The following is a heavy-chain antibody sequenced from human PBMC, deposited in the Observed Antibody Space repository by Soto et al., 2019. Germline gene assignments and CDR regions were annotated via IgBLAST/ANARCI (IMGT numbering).Heavy chain of an antibody. CDR1: GYTFTSYG. Sequence: ASVKVSCKASGYTFTSYGISWVRQAPGQGLEWMGWISAYNGNTNYAQKLQGRVTMTTDTSTIKAYMELRSLRSDDTAVYYCAREGTRHDSSGYYYWFDPWGQGTLVTVSS. J-gene: IGHJ5*02. CDR2: ISAYNGNT. V-gene: IGHV1-18*01. CDR3: AREGTRHDSSGYYYWFDP. D-gene: IGHD3-22*01.